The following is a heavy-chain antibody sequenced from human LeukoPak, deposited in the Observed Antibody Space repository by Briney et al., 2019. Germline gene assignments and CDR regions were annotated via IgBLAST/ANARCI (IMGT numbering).Heavy chain of an antibody. CDR2: ISSSGSTK. D-gene: IGHD6-19*01. J-gene: IGHJ3*02. V-gene: IGHV3-48*03. CDR3: ARDQYSGHWFYAFDI. CDR1: GFTFSSYE. Sequence: GGSLRLSCAASGFTFSSYEMNWVRQAPGKGLEWVSYISSSGSTKYYADSVKGRFTISRDNAKNSLYLQMNSLRDEDTAVYYCARDQYSGHWFYAFDIWGQGTMVTVSS.